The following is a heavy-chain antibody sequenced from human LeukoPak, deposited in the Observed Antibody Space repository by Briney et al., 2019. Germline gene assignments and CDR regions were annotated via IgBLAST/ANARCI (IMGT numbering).Heavy chain of an antibody. Sequence: ASAKVSCKASGYTFTGYYMHWVRQAPGQGLEWMGWINPNSGGTNYAQKFQGRVTMTRDTSISTAYMELSRLRSDDTAVYYCATHLSGYSYGYYWGQGTLVTVSS. CDR1: GYTFTGYY. CDR2: INPNSGGT. D-gene: IGHD5-18*01. J-gene: IGHJ4*02. V-gene: IGHV1-2*02. CDR3: ATHLSGYSYGYY.